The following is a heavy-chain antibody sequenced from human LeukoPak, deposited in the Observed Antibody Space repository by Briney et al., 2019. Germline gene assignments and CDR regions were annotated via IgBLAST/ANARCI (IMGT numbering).Heavy chain of an antibody. D-gene: IGHD5-18*01. Sequence: GGSLRLSCATSGFTFTDYYMSWIRQAPGKGLEWVSYISISGTTIYYADSVKGRFTLPRDNAKNSLYLQMNSLRAEDTAVYYCARVGGYAPRSPDYWGQGTLVTVSS. CDR2: ISISGTTI. CDR1: GFTFTDYY. J-gene: IGHJ4*02. V-gene: IGHV3-11*01. CDR3: ARVGGYAPRSPDY.